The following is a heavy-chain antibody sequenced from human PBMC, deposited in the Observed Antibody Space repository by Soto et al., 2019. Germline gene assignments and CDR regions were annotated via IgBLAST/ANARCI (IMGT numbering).Heavy chain of an antibody. J-gene: IGHJ4*02. CDR3: AKDLRIAVAGDFDY. D-gene: IGHD6-19*01. V-gene: IGHV3-23*01. CDR2: ISGSGDTT. Sequence: GGSLRLSCAASGFTFSSYAMSWVRQAPGKGLEWVSAISGSGDTTYYADSVKCRFTISRDNSKNTLYLQMNSLRAEDTAVYYCAKDLRIAVAGDFDYWGQGTLATVSS. CDR1: GFTFSSYA.